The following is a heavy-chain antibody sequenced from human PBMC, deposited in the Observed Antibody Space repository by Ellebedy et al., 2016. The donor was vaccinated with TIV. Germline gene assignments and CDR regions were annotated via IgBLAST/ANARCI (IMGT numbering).Heavy chain of an antibody. Sequence: GGSLRLXCEVSGFSVTSNSMIWVRQAPGKGLEWVSVLYYGGTTVYADSVRGRFTISRDNTRNILYLQMSSLRADDTAVYYCARYMTAVGTMYFDYWGQGTLLTVSS. CDR2: LYYGGTT. CDR3: ARYMTAVGTMYFDY. D-gene: IGHD6-13*01. CDR1: GFSVTSNS. V-gene: IGHV3-53*01. J-gene: IGHJ4*02.